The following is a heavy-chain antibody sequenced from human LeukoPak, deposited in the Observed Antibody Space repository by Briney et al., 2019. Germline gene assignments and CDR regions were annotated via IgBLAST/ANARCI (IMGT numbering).Heavy chain of an antibody. CDR1: ANTFTDYL. D-gene: IGHD5-12*01. Sequence: ASVKVSCKASANTFTDYLMHWVRQAPGQGLEWMGWINPNSGGTNYAQKFQGRVTMTRDMSISTAYMELSRLRSDDTAVYYCARGPAQERGSSGYDYDFDYWGQGTLVTVSS. CDR3: ARGPAQERGSSGYDYDFDY. CDR2: INPNSGGT. J-gene: IGHJ4*02. V-gene: IGHV1-2*02.